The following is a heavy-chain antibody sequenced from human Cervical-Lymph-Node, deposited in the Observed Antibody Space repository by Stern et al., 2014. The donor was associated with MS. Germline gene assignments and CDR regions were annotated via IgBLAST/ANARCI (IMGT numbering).Heavy chain of an antibody. CDR2: IYYTGSP. CDR3: ARDVALGYYDTSGYFAFDI. J-gene: IGHJ3*02. V-gene: IGHV4-31*03. D-gene: IGHD3-22*01. Sequence: VHLVESGPGLVKPSQTLSLTCTVSGGSISSGGYYWNWIRQHPERGLEWIGYIYYTGSPYYTPSLKSRVTISVDTSANRFSLSLSSVTAADTAVYYCARDVALGYYDTSGYFAFDIWGPGTLVTVSS. CDR1: GGSISSGGYY.